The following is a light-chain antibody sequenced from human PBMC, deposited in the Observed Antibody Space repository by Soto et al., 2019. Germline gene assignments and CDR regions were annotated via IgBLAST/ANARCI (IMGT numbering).Light chain of an antibody. V-gene: IGKV3-15*01. Sequence: EVVWTQSPGTLSLSPGARANLSCRASQSVSSNLAWYQQKPGQAHRLLIYGASTRATGIPARFSGSVSGTEFTLTISSLQSEDFAVYSCQQYKNWPTLTFGGGTKVDIK. CDR1: QSVSSN. J-gene: IGKJ4*01. CDR2: GAS. CDR3: QQYKNWPTLT.